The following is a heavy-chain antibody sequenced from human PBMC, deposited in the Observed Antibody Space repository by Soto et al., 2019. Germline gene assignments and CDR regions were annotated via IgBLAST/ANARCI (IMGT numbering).Heavy chain of an antibody. CDR2: ISYDGSNK. CDR3: ARDRLAVAPYF. V-gene: IGHV3-30-3*01. Sequence: VQLLESGGGLVQPGGSLRLSCAASGFTFSSYAMSWVRQAPGKGLEWVAVISYDGSNKYYADSVKGRFTISRDNSKNTLYLQMNSLRAEDTAVYYCARDRLAVAPYFWGQGTLVTVSS. CDR1: GFTFSSYA. J-gene: IGHJ4*02. D-gene: IGHD6-19*01.